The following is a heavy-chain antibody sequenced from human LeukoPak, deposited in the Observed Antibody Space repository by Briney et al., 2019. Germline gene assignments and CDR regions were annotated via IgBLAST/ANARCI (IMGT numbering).Heavy chain of an antibody. CDR3: ASSGYYFYFHS. V-gene: IGHV4-39*01. J-gene: IGHJ4*02. CDR1: GASISSSNYY. CDR2: LYYSGGT. Sequence: PSETLSLTCTLSGASISSSNYYCGWIRQPPGKGLEWIGSLYYSGGTYYNSSLKSRVTIYVDTSKNQFSLRLGSVTAADTAVYYCASSGYYFYFHSWGQGTLVTVSS. D-gene: IGHD3-22*01.